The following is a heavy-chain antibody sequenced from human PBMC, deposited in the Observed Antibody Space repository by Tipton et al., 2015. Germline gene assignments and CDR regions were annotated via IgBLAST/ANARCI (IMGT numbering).Heavy chain of an antibody. Sequence: TLSLTCSVSGGSVSSANYYWSWIRQPPGKGLEWLGYIFDDGSISYNPSLKTRVTISRDTSKNQFSLKLTSVTAADTAVYYCARRVVTTGDDWFDPWGQGTLVTVSS. CDR2: IFDDGSI. J-gene: IGHJ5*02. V-gene: IGHV4-61*01. CDR1: GGSVSSANYY. D-gene: IGHD2-21*02. CDR3: ARRVVTTGDDWFDP.